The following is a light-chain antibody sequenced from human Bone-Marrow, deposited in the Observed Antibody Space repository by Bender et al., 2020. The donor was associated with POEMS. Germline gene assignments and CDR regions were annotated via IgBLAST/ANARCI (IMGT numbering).Light chain of an antibody. Sequence: QSALTQPHSVSGSPGQPVTISFTGTSSDVGGYNSVSWYQQHPGKAPKLMIYDVNQRPSGVPDRFSGSKSDNTASLTIFGLQAEDEADYYCCSYAGTYTVVFGGGTKLTVL. CDR2: DVN. CDR3: CSYAGTYTVV. CDR1: SSDVGGYNS. J-gene: IGLJ2*01. V-gene: IGLV2-11*01.